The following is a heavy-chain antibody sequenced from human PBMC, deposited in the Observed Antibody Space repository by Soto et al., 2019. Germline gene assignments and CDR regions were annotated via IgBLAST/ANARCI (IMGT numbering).Heavy chain of an antibody. V-gene: IGHV3-64*01. CDR1: GFTFSSYA. D-gene: IGHD6-6*01. J-gene: IGHJ6*02. CDR3: ARDHISSYSISEPTDYYYYGMDV. Sequence: GESLKISCAASGFTFSSYAMHWVRQAPGKGLEYVSAISSNGGSTYYANSVKGRFTISRDTSKNTLYLQMGSLRAEDMAVYYCARDHISSYSISEPTDYYYYGMDVWGQGTTVNVSS. CDR2: ISSNGGST.